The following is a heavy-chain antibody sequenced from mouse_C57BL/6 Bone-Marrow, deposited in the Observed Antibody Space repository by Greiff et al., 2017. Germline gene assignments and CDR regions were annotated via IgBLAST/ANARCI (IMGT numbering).Heavy chain of an antibody. CDR2: IDPETGGT. V-gene: IGHV1-15*01. CDR3: TSYDGYYQFLY. D-gene: IGHD2-3*01. Sequence: QVQLQQSGAELVRPGASVTLSCKASGYTFTDYEMHWVKQTPVHGLEWIGAIDPETGGTAYNQKFKGKAILTADKSSSTAYMELRSLTSEDSAVYYCTSYDGYYQFLYWGQGTTLTGSS. CDR1: GYTFTDYE. J-gene: IGHJ2*01.